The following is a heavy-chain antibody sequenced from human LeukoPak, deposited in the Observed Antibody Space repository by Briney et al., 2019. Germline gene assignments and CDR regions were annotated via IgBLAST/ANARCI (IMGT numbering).Heavy chain of an antibody. D-gene: IGHD3-10*01. CDR3: ASSYYASGSYYNNRRHIHWFDP. CDR1: GGTFSSYA. Sequence: GASVKVSCKATGGTFSSYAISWVRQAPGQGLEWMGGIIPMCGTANYAQKFQGRVTITADESTSTAYMELSSLRSEDTAVYFCASSYYASGSYYNNRRHIHWFDPWGQGTLVTVSS. V-gene: IGHV1-69*01. CDR2: IIPMCGTA. J-gene: IGHJ5*02.